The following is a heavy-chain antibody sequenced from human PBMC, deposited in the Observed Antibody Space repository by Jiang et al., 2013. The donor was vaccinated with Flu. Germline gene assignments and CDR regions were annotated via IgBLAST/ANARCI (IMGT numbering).Heavy chain of an antibody. CDR1: GYTFTSYG. D-gene: IGHD3-22*01. J-gene: IGHJ4*02. V-gene: IGHV1-18*01. CDR2: ISAYNGNT. CDR3: ARASLRYYDSSGIPH. Sequence: KKPGASVKVSCKASGYTFTSYGISWVRQAPGQGLEWMGWISAYNGNTNYAQKLQGRVTMTTDTSTSTAYMELRSLRSDDTAVYYCARASLRYYDSSGIPHWGQGTLVTVSS.